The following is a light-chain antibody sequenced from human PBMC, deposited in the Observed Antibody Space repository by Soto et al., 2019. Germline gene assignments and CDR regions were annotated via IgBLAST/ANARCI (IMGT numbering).Light chain of an antibody. Sequence: QSALTQPASVSGSPGQSITISCTGTSSDVGSYDLVSWYQHHPGTAPKLILYEVTKRPSGVSNRFSGSKSGNTDSLTISGLQTEDDSHYYCCSYANGNTLLFGGGTKLTVL. CDR2: EVT. J-gene: IGLJ2*01. CDR3: CSYANGNTLL. CDR1: SSDVGSYDL. V-gene: IGLV2-23*02.